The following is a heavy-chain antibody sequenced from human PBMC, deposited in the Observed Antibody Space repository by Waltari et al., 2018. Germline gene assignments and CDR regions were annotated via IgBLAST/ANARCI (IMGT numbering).Heavy chain of an antibody. Sequence: QLQLQESGPGLVKPSETLSLTCTVSGGSIGRSSFFWGWIRQSPGKGLEWIGSIYYNGGTYHHPSLKSRVTISVDTSNNHFSLKLASVTAADTAVYFCARAVSSSWFSRAFDTWGQGTMVTVSS. CDR3: ARAVSSSWFSRAFDT. J-gene: IGHJ3*02. CDR2: IYYNGGT. CDR1: GGSIGRSSFF. D-gene: IGHD6-13*01. V-gene: IGHV4-39*07.